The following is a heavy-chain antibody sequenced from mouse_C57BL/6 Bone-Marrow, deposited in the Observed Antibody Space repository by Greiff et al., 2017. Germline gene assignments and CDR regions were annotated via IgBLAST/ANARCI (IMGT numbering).Heavy chain of an antibody. CDR3: ARQIYYDYDSCFDY. CDR2: IYPGSGST. CDR1: GYTFTSYW. Sequence: QVQLQQPGAELVKPGASVKMSCKASGYTFTSYWITWVKQRPGQGLEWIGDIYPGSGSTNYNEKFKSKATLTVDTSSSTAYMQLSSLTSEDSAVYYCARQIYYDYDSCFDYWGQGTTLTVSS. D-gene: IGHD2-4*01. J-gene: IGHJ2*01. V-gene: IGHV1-55*01.